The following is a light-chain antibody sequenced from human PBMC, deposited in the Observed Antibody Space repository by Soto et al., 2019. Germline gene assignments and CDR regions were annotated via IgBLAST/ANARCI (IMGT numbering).Light chain of an antibody. CDR3: QQRSNWPWT. CDR1: QSVSSY. J-gene: IGKJ4*01. CDR2: DTS. Sequence: EIALTQSPATLSLSPGERATLSCRASQSVSSYLAWYQQKPGQAPRLLIYDTSNRATGIPARFSGSGSGTDFTPTISSLEPEDFAVYYCQQRSNWPWTFGGGTKVEIK. V-gene: IGKV3-11*01.